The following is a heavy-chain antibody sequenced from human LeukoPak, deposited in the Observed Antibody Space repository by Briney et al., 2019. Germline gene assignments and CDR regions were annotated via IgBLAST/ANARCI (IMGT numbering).Heavy chain of an antibody. Sequence: GGSLRLSCAASGFTFSSYGMHWVRQAPGKGLEWVAVIWYDGSNKYYADSVKGRFTISRDNSKNTLYLQMNSLRAEDTAVYYCARATYYGSGSLSWFDPWDQGTLVTVSS. J-gene: IGHJ5*02. CDR3: ARATYYGSGSLSWFDP. CDR1: GFTFSSYG. D-gene: IGHD3-10*01. CDR2: IWYDGSNK. V-gene: IGHV3-33*01.